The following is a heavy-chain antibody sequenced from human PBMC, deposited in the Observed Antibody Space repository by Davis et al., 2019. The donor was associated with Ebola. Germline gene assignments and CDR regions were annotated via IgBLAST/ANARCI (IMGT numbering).Heavy chain of an antibody. D-gene: IGHD6-13*01. Sequence: ASVKVSCKASGYTFTGYYMHWVRQAPGQGLEWMGWINPNSGGTNYAQKFQGWVTMTRDTSISTAYMELSRLRSEDTAVYYCARTSSSWYDMDVWGKGTTVTVSS. CDR3: ARTSSSWYDMDV. V-gene: IGHV1-2*04. J-gene: IGHJ6*03. CDR2: INPNSGGT. CDR1: GYTFTGYY.